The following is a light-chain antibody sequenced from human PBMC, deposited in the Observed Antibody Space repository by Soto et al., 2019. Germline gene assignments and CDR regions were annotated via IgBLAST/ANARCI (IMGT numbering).Light chain of an antibody. CDR2: GNN. V-gene: IGLV1-40*01. CDR3: QSYDSRLSAVV. J-gene: IGLJ2*01. Sequence: QSVLTQPTSVSGAPGQRVTISCTGSTSNIGSTYDVHWYQQIPGTAPKLLIYGNNNRPSGVPDRFSGSKSATSASLAITGLQADDEADYYCQSYDSRLSAVVFGGGTQLTVL. CDR1: TSNIGSTYD.